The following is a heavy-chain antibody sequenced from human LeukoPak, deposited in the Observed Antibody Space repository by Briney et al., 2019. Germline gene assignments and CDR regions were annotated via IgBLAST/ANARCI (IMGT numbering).Heavy chain of an antibody. CDR2: ISGSGGST. D-gene: IGHD6-13*01. V-gene: IGHV3-23*01. J-gene: IGHJ4*02. Sequence: GGSLRLSCAASGFTFSSYAMSWVRQAPGKGLEWVSAISGSGGSTYYADSVKGRFTISRDNSKNTLYLQMNSLRAEDTAAYYCAKSRYSSSWYYFDYWGQGTLVTVSS. CDR1: GFTFSSYA. CDR3: AKSRYSSSWYYFDY.